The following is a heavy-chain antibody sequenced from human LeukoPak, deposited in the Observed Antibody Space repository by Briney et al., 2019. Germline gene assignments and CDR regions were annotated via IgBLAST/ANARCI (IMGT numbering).Heavy chain of an antibody. Sequence: SETLSLTCTVSGGSISSYYWSWIRQPPGKGLEWIGYIYYSGSTNYNPFLKSRVTISVDTSKNQFSLKLSSVTAADTAVYYCARGDGYNSDYFDYWGQGTLVTVSS. D-gene: IGHD5-24*01. J-gene: IGHJ4*02. V-gene: IGHV4-59*08. CDR2: IYYSGST. CDR1: GGSISSYY. CDR3: ARGDGYNSDYFDY.